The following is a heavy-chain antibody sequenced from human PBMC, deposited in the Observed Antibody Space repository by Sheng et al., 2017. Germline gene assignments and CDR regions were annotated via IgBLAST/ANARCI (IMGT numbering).Heavy chain of an antibody. D-gene: IGHD1-26*01. CDR1: GISIYDHW. J-gene: IGHJ4*02. V-gene: IGHV3-74*02. Sequence: VQLVESGGGVVQPGMSLTLSCAASGISIYDHWMHWVRQIPGKGLVWVSRVNREGGATYADSVKDRFSISRDNGRNMVYLEMTTLRVDDTAVYYCAATVLGATGLAYWGQGALVSVSS. CDR3: AATVLGATGLAY. CDR2: VNREGGA.